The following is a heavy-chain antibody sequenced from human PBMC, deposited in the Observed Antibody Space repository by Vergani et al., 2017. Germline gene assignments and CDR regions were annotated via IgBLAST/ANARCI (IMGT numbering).Heavy chain of an antibody. CDR1: GGSFSGYY. D-gene: IGHD6-13*01. CDR3: ARGPLYSSSWYSWEGYFDL. Sequence: QVQLQQWGAGLLKPSETLSLTCAVYGGSFSGYYWSWIRQPPGKGLEWIGEITHSGSTNYNPSLKSRVTISVDTSKNQFSLKLSSVTAADTAVYYCARGPLYSSSWYSWEGYFDLWGRGTLVTVSS. J-gene: IGHJ2*01. V-gene: IGHV4-34*01. CDR2: ITHSGST.